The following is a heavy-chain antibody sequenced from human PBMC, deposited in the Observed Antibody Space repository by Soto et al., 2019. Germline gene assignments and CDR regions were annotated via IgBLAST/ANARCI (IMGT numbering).Heavy chain of an antibody. V-gene: IGHV3-30*03. D-gene: IGHD2-21*01. CDR2: ISYDGTKK. Sequence: QVQLAESGGGVVQPGRSLRLSCATSGFVSNDYDIHWVRQAPGKGLAWLASISYDGTKKYYAESVKGRFTISRDNSNNTLSLQLNSLGAEDTAVYYCSRGIKGGLDAWGPGTLVTVSS. J-gene: IGHJ5*02. CDR3: SRGIKGGLDA. CDR1: GFVSNDYD.